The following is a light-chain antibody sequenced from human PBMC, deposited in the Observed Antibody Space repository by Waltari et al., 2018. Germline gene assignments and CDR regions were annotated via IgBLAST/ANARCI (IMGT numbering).Light chain of an antibody. V-gene: IGLV2-11*01. CDR2: DVT. Sequence: SALTQPRSVSGSPGQSVTISCAGTGSDVGNFNSVSWYQQHPGKAPKLVIFDVTHRPSGVPDRFSGSKSGTSASLTVSGLQAEDEADYYCCSYAGIWVFGGGTKLTVL. J-gene: IGLJ3*02. CDR3: CSYAGIWV. CDR1: GSDVGNFNS.